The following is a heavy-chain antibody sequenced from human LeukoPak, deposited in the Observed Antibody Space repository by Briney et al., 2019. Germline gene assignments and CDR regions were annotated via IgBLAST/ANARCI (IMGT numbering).Heavy chain of an antibody. D-gene: IGHD2-2*01. CDR3: ARGSGYCSSTSCPSLPFDH. Sequence: ASVKVSCKASGYTFTSYDISWVRQAPGQGLEWLGWISAYNGNTHYAQKLQGRVTMTTDTSTSTAYMELRSLRSDDTAVYYCARGSGYCSSTSCPSLPFDHWGQGTLVTVSS. CDR2: ISAYNGNT. J-gene: IGHJ4*02. CDR1: GYTFTSYD. V-gene: IGHV1-18*01.